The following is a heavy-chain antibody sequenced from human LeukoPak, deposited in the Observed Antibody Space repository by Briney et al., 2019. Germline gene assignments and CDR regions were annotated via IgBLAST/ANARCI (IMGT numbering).Heavy chain of an antibody. CDR1: GFTFSRYW. CDR3: ARDQGFSSWYSEAEVLAFDI. Sequence: GGSLRLSCAASGFTFSRYWMTWVRQAPGKGLEWVANIKEDGSEKYYVDSVKGRFTISRDNSKNTLYLQMNSLRAEDTAVYYCARDQGFSSWYSEAEVLAFDIWGQGTMVTVSS. D-gene: IGHD6-13*01. CDR2: IKEDGSEK. J-gene: IGHJ3*02. V-gene: IGHV3-7*03.